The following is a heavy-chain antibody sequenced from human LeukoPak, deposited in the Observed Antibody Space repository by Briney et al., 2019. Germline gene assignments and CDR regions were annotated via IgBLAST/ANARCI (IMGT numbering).Heavy chain of an antibody. CDR3: TRDLGPAAT. D-gene: IGHD2-15*01. J-gene: IGHJ4*02. CDR1: GFTFSGSA. Sequence: AGGSLKLSCAASGFTFSGSAMHWVRQASGKGLKWAGRIRSKANSYATAYAASVKGRFTISRDDSKNTAYLQMNSLKTEDTAVYYCTRDLGPAATWGQGTLVTASS. V-gene: IGHV3-73*01. CDR2: IRSKANSYAT.